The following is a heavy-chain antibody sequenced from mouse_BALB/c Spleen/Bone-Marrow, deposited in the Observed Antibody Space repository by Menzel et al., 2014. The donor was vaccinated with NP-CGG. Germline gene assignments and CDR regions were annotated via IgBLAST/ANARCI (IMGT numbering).Heavy chain of an antibody. D-gene: IGHD1-2*01. CDR3: ARQGYGYVDFDV. Sequence: EVMLVESGGGLVKPGGSLKLSCAASGFAFSSYDMSWVRQTPEKRLAWVAYISSGGGSTYYPDTVKGRFTISRDNAKNTLYLQMSSLKSEDTAMYYCARQGYGYVDFDVWGAGTAVTVSS. J-gene: IGHJ1*01. V-gene: IGHV5-12-1*01. CDR1: GFAFSSYD. CDR2: ISSGGGST.